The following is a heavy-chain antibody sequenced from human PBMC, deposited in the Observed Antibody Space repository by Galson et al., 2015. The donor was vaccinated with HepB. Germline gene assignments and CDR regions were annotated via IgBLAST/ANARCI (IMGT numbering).Heavy chain of an antibody. V-gene: IGHV3-23*01. D-gene: IGHD6-13*01. CDR3: AKDSPVTPEYGAAAGTVYYYGMDV. J-gene: IGHJ6*02. CDR2: ISGSGGST. CDR1: GFTFSSYA. Sequence: SLRLSCAASGFTFSSYAMSWVRQAPGEGLEWVSAISGSGGSTYYADSVKGRFTISRDNSKNTLYLQMNSLRAEDTAVYYCAKDSPVTPEYGAAAGTVYYYGMDVWGQGTTVTVSS.